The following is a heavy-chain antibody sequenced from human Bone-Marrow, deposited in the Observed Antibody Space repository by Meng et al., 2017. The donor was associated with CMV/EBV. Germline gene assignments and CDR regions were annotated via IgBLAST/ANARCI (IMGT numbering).Heavy chain of an antibody. V-gene: IGHV3-7*01. D-gene: IGHD6-13*01. CDR2: IKQDGSEK. CDR1: GFTFSSYW. J-gene: IGHJ3*02. CDR3: ARTIAAAGTGDDAFDI. Sequence: GGSLRLSCAASGFTFSSYWMSWVRQAPGKGLEWVANIKQDGSEKYYVDSVKGRFTISRDNAKNTLYLQMNSLRAEDTAVYYCARTIAAAGTGDDAFDIWGQGTMVTVSS.